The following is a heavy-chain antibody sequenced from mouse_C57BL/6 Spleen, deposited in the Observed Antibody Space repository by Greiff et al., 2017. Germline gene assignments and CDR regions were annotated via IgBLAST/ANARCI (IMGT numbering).Heavy chain of an antibody. V-gene: IGHV5-17*01. CDR1: GFTFSDYG. D-gene: IGHD2-1*01. Sequence: EVKLMESGGGLVKPGGSLKLSCAASGFTFSDYGMHWVRQAPEKGLEWVAYISSGSSTIYYAATVKGRFTISRDNAKHTLFLQMTSLRSEDTAMYYCARRGFYYTAWYFDVWGTGTTVTVSS. CDR3: ARRGFYYTAWYFDV. CDR2: ISSGSSTI. J-gene: IGHJ1*03.